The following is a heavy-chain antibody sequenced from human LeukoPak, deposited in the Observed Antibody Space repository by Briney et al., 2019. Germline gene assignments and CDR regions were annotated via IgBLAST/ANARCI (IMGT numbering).Heavy chain of an antibody. V-gene: IGHV4-31*03. Sequence: SETLSLTCTVSGGSISSGGYRWTWIRQYPGKGLEWIGYINYSGSTYYNPSLKSRVIISVDTSKNQFSLNLNSVTAADTAVYYCAREMDAHPRIVVWGQGTLVTVSS. J-gene: IGHJ1*01. CDR2: INYSGST. CDR1: GGSISSGGYR. CDR3: AREMDAHPRIVV. D-gene: IGHD2-21*01.